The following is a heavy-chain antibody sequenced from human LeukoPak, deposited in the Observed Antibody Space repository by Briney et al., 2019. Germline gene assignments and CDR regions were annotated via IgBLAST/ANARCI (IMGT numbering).Heavy chain of an antibody. Sequence: QPGGSLRLSCTASGFTFSTYWMHWVRQAPGKGLVWVSRIEGDGSSTSYAASVKGRFTISRDNAKNSLYLQMNSLRAEDTAVYYCARDFMDIVVVPAATFDYWGQGTLVTVSS. V-gene: IGHV3-74*01. J-gene: IGHJ4*02. CDR3: ARDFMDIVVVPAATFDY. CDR1: GFTFSTYW. D-gene: IGHD2-2*03. CDR2: IEGDGSST.